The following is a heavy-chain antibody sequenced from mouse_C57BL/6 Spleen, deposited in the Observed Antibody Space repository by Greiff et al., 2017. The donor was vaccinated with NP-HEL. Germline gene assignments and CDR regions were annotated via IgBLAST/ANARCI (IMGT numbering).Heavy chain of an antibody. CDR2: ISDGGSYT. CDR3: ARHYYGSSCFDY. Sequence: EVHLVESGGGLVKPGGSLKLSCAASGFTFSSYAMSWVRQTPEKRLEWVATISDGGSYTYYPDNVKGRFTISRDNAKNNLYLQLSHLKSEDTAMYYCARHYYGSSCFDYWGQGTTLTVSS. V-gene: IGHV5-4*01. D-gene: IGHD1-1*01. CDR1: GFTFSSYA. J-gene: IGHJ2*01.